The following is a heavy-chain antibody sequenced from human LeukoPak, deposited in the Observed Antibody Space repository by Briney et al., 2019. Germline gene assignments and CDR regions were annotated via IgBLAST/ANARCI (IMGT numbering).Heavy chain of an antibody. Sequence: GASVKVSCKASGGTFSSYSISWVRQAPGQGLEWMGRIIPILNITNFEQKYQGRVAITADRSTNIVYMELSSPRSEDTAVYYCARGGLYSSAWFDPWGQGTLVTVSS. V-gene: IGHV1-69*02. CDR1: GGTFSSYS. CDR2: IIPILNIT. CDR3: ARGGLYSSAWFDP. D-gene: IGHD6-19*01. J-gene: IGHJ5*02.